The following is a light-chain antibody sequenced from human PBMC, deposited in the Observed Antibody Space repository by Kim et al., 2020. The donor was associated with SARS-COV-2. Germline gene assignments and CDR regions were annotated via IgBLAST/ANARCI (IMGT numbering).Light chain of an antibody. J-gene: IGLJ2*01. Sequence: SPGQTDSITCSGDKLGDKYACWYQQKPGQSPVRVIYQDSKRPSGIPERFSGSNSGNTATLTISGTQAMDEADYYCQAWDSSTACVVFGGGTQLTVL. CDR2: QDS. V-gene: IGLV3-1*01. CDR1: KLGDKY. CDR3: QAWDSSTACVV.